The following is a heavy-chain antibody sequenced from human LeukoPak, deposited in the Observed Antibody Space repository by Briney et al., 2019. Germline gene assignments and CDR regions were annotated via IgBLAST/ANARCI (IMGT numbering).Heavy chain of an antibody. CDR2: IIPIFGTA. J-gene: IGHJ4*02. Sequence: SVKVSCKASGGTFSSYAISWVRQAPGQGLEWVGGIIPIFGTANYAQKFQGRVTITADESTSTAYMELSSLRSEDTAVYYCARDSSGYSYGLDYWGQGTLVTVSS. D-gene: IGHD5-18*01. CDR1: GGTFSSYA. V-gene: IGHV1-69*13. CDR3: ARDSSGYSYGLDY.